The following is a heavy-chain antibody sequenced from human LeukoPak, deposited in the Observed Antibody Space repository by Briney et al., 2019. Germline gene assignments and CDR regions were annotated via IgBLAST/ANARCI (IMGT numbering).Heavy chain of an antibody. D-gene: IGHD6-13*01. CDR3: AILQQLVDY. CDR2: ISYDGSNK. V-gene: IGHV3-30-3*01. CDR1: GFTFISYA. Sequence: GGSLRLSCAASGFTFISYAMPWVRKAPGKGLEWVAVISYDGSNKYYADSVKGRFTISRDNSKNTLYLQMNSLRAEDTAVYYCAILQQLVDYWGQGTLVTVSS. J-gene: IGHJ4*02.